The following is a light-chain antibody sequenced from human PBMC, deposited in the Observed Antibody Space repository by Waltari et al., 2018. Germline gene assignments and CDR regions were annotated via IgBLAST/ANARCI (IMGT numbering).Light chain of an antibody. Sequence: QSVLSQPPSDCAAPGQKVPTYCPVCHPTADNNQPFPYPQVPGTAPKLLIYDKNGRPAGIPDRFSGSNSGATATLSITGLQAGDEADYYCGTWDGSEAVWLFGGGTRLTVL. CDR3: GTWDGSEAVWL. V-gene: IGLV1-51*01. CDR1: HPTADNNQ. CDR2: DKN. J-gene: IGLJ3*02.